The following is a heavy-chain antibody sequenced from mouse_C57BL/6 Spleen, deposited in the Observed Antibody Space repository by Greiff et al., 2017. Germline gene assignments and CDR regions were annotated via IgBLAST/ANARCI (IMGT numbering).Heavy chain of an antibody. Sequence: VQLQQPGAELVKPGASVTLSCKASGYTFTSYWMHWVKQRPGQGLEWIGMIHPNSGSTNYNEKFKSKATLTVDKSSSTAYMQLSSLTSEDSAVYYCARRDFFYAMDYWGQGTSVTVSS. V-gene: IGHV1-64*01. CDR3: ARRDFFYAMDY. J-gene: IGHJ4*01. CDR1: GYTFTSYW. CDR2: IHPNSGST.